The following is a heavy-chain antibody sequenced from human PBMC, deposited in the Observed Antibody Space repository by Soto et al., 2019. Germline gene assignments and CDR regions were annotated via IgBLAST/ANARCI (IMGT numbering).Heavy chain of an antibody. CDR1: GYTFTDYA. D-gene: IGHD1-7*01. J-gene: IGHJ4*02. Sequence: ASVKVSCKASGYTFTDYAIHWVGPAPAQGLEWMGWLNVGNRNTGYSRKFQGRVTNARDMSASTAYIEVTGLTSEDTAIYYCARDGAHRTPLDHWGRGTLVPVSS. CDR2: LNVGNRNT. V-gene: IGHV1-3*01. CDR3: ARDGAHRTPLDH.